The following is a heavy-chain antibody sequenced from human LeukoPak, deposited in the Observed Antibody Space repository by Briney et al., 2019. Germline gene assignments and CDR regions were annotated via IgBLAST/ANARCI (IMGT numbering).Heavy chain of an antibody. V-gene: IGHV4-4*07. Sequence: PSETLSLTCTVSGGSISSYYWHWIRQPAGKGLEWIGRIYTSGSTDYNPSLKSRVTMSVDTFKNLFSLKLYSVTAADTAVYYCARDLTSWYFDVWGRGTLVTDSS. J-gene: IGHJ2*01. CDR1: GGSISSYY. CDR3: ARDLTSWYFDV. CDR2: IYTSGST.